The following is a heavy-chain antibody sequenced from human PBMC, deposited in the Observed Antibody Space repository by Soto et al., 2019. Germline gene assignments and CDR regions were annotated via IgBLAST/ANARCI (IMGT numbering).Heavy chain of an antibody. Sequence: GESLKISCKGSGYSFTSYWIGWVRQMPGKGLEWMGIIYPGDSDTRYSPSFQGQVTISADKSISTAYLQWSSLKASDTAMYYCARQAAVVAATGAFDIWGQGTKVTVS. CDR3: ARQAAVVAATGAFDI. CDR1: GYSFTSYW. V-gene: IGHV5-51*01. D-gene: IGHD2-15*01. J-gene: IGHJ3*02. CDR2: IYPGDSDT.